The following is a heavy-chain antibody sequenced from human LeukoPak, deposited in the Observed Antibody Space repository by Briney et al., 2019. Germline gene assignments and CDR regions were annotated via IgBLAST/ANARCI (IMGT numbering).Heavy chain of an antibody. CDR3: AREGRSSWSTYYFDY. D-gene: IGHD6-13*01. CDR1: GFTFSSYA. V-gene: IGHV3-23*01. J-gene: IGHJ4*02. Sequence: PGGSLRLSCAGSGFTFSSYAMTWVRQAPGTGLEWVSSISRSDGTTYYADSVKGRFTISRDNAKNSLYLQMNSLRAEDTAVYYCAREGRSSWSTYYFDYWGQGTLDTVSS. CDR2: ISRSDGTT.